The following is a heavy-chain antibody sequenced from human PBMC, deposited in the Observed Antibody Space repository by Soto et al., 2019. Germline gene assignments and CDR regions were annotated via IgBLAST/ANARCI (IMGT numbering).Heavy chain of an antibody. CDR1: GYTFTGYY. V-gene: IGHV1-2*04. Sequence: GASVKVSCKASGYTFTGYYMHWVRQAPGQGLEWMGWINPNSGGTNYAQKFQGWVTMTRDTSISTAYMELSRLRSDDTAVYYCARVPTISSWEFDYWGQGTLVTVSS. D-gene: IGHD6-13*01. CDR3: ARVPTISSWEFDY. J-gene: IGHJ4*02. CDR2: INPNSGGT.